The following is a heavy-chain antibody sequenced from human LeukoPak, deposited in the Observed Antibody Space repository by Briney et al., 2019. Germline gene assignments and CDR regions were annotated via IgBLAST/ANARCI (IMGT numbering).Heavy chain of an antibody. CDR2: IDNGGTTT. CDR3: ARVRSDYSSSSPPDY. Sequence: GGSLRLSCVAAGLSFSTYGMHWGRQAAGKGLVWVSRIDNGGTTTLYADSVRGRFTISRDNAKNTLYLQMNSLRAEATAIYFCARVRSDYSSSSPPDYWGQGTPVTVSS. V-gene: IGHV3-74*01. D-gene: IGHD6-6*01. CDR1: GLSFSTYG. J-gene: IGHJ4*02.